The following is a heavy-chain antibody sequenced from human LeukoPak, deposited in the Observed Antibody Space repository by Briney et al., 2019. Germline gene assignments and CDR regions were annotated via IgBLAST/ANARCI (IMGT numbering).Heavy chain of an antibody. J-gene: IGHJ6*03. CDR3: AREGYSYGLGYYYYYMDV. V-gene: IGHV5-51*01. Sequence: GESLKISCKGSGYSFTSYWIGWVRQMPGKGLEWMGIIYPGDSDTRYSPSFQGQVTISADKSISTAYLQWSSLKASDTAMYYCAREGYSYGLGYYYYYMDVWGKGTTVTVSS. CDR2: IYPGDSDT. CDR1: GYSFTSYW. D-gene: IGHD5-18*01.